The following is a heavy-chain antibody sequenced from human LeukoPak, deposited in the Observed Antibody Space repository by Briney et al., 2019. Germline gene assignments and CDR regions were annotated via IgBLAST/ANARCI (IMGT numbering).Heavy chain of an antibody. CDR3: AGLPTGYSSGWTLDY. Sequence: GEPLEISFKGSGYRFTSYWIGWVRPMPGKSLEWMGIIYPGDSDTRYSPPFQGQVTISADKSISTAYLQWSSLKASDTAMYYCAGLPTGYSSGWTLDYWGQGTLVTVSS. CDR1: GYRFTSYW. V-gene: IGHV5-51*01. D-gene: IGHD6-19*01. J-gene: IGHJ4*02. CDR2: IYPGDSDT.